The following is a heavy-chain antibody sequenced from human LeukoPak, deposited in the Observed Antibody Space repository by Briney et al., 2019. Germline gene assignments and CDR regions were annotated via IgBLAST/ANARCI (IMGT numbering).Heavy chain of an antibody. D-gene: IGHD4-23*01. V-gene: IGHV4-59*12. Sequence: PSETLSLTCTVSGGSISSYYWSWIRQPPGKGLEWIGYIYYSGSTNYNPSLKSRVTISVDTSKNQFSLKLSSVTAADTAVYYCARDKVGGSSKGWFDPWGQGTLVTVSS. CDR2: IYYSGST. J-gene: IGHJ5*02. CDR3: ARDKVGGSSKGWFDP. CDR1: GGSISSYY.